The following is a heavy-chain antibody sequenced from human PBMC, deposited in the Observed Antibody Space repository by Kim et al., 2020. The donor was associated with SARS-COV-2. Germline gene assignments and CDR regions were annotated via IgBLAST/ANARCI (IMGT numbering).Heavy chain of an antibody. V-gene: IGHV4-61*01. CDR2: IHHTGST. CDR1: GVSLSSNHYY. Sequence: SQTLSLTCSVSGVSLSSNHYYWSWIRQTPGKALEYIGYIHHTGSTTYHVSLKSRVTISRDTSKNQFSLGLTSVTAADTAVYFCASGCRGGSTWYYFDFWGQGSLVTVSS. J-gene: IGHJ4*02. CDR3: ASGCRGGSTWYYFDF. D-gene: IGHD6-13*01.